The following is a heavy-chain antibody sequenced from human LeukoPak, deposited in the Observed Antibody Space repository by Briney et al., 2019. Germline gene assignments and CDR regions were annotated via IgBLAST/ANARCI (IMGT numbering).Heavy chain of an antibody. CDR1: GFTFSSYA. CDR2: ISGSGGST. CDR3: ATFGVIVRNDYLDY. Sequence: EPGGSLRLSCAASGFTFSSYAMSWVRQAPGKGLEWVSAISGSGGSTYYADSVKGRFTISRDNSKNTLYLQMNSLRAEDTAVYYCATFGVIVRNDYLDYWGQGVLVAVSS. D-gene: IGHD3-3*01. V-gene: IGHV3-23*01. J-gene: IGHJ4*02.